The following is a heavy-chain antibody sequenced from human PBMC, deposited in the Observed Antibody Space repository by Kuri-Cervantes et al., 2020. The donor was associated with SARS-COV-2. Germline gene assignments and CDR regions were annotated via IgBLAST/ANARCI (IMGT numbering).Heavy chain of an antibody. CDR3: ARNRRTGGYSYGFDL. CDR1: GYIFSDYY. D-gene: IGHD5-18*01. CDR2: INPTGGT. J-gene: IGHJ4*02. Sequence: ASVKVSCKASGYIFSDYYFHWVRQAPGQGPEWMGWINPTGGTNPAQRFQGRVTMTRDTSTSTVHMELSRLRFDDTAVFYCARNRRTGGYSYGFDLWGQGTLVTVSS. V-gene: IGHV1-2*02.